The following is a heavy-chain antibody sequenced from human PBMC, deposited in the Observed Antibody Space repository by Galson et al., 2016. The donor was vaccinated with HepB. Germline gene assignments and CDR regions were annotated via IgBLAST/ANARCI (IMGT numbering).Heavy chain of an antibody. CDR3: ARDRGGSAGGYNWFDS. CDR1: GFPFSRYW. Sequence: SLRLSCAASGFPFSRYWMHWVRQAPGKGLVWVSRINSDGSSTIYADSVRGRFTISRDNAKNALYMQMNSLRGDDTAVYYCARDRGGSAGGYNWFDSWGQGMLVTVSS. J-gene: IGHJ5*01. CDR2: INSDGSST. D-gene: IGHD2-15*01. V-gene: IGHV3-74*01.